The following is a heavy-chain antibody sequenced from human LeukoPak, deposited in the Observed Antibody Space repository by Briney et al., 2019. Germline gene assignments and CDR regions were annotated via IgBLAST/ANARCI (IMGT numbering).Heavy chain of an antibody. D-gene: IGHD3-22*01. CDR3: AKDRDYYDSSGYYDWSDP. V-gene: IGHV3-23*01. Sequence: PGGSLRLSCAASGFTFSSYAMSWVRQAPGKGLEWVSAISGSGGSTYYADSVKGRFTISRDNSKNTLYLQMNSLRAEDTAVYYCAKDRDYYDSSGYYDWSDPGGQGTLVTVSS. CDR2: ISGSGGST. J-gene: IGHJ5*02. CDR1: GFTFSSYA.